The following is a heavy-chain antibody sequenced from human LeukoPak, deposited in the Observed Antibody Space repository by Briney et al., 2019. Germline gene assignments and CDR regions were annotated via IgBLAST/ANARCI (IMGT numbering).Heavy chain of an antibody. CDR1: GGSISSRGYY. Sequence: PSETLSLTCAVSGGSISSRGYYWSWIRQPPEKGLEWIGSIYYSGGNYYNPSLKSRVTISVDTSKNQFSLKLNSVTAADTAVYYCARSMVRGVPSAFDYWGQGTLVTVSS. CDR3: ARSMVRGVPSAFDY. J-gene: IGHJ4*02. D-gene: IGHD3-10*01. V-gene: IGHV4-39*07. CDR2: IYYSGGN.